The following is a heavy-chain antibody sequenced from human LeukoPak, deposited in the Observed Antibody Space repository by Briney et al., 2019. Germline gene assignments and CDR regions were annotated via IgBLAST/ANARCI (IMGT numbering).Heavy chain of an antibody. CDR1: GYTFTGYY. Sequence: ASVKVSCKTSGYTFTGYYMHWVRQAPGQGLEWMGWINPDSGGTNYAQRFQGRVTMTRDTSISTVYMELTGLRSDDTAVYYCARDLIVGATTHRFDFWGQGTLVTVSS. J-gene: IGHJ4*02. V-gene: IGHV1-2*02. CDR3: ARDLIVGATTHRFDF. CDR2: INPDSGGT. D-gene: IGHD1-26*01.